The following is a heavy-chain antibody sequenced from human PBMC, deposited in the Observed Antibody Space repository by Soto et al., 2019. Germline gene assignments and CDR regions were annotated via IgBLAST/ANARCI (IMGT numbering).Heavy chain of an antibody. CDR2: INPDASSI. CDR3: VRGGSANYYGLFD. D-gene: IGHD1-26*01. Sequence: EVQLVESGGGLVQPGGSLRLSCAASGFTFSSYWMHWVRQVPGKGLVWVSRINPDASSIMYADSVKGRFTISKDDAKNTLYLQVNSLRAEDTAVYYCVRGGSANYYGLFDWGQGTLVTVSS. V-gene: IGHV3-74*03. CDR1: GFTFSSYW. J-gene: IGHJ4*02.